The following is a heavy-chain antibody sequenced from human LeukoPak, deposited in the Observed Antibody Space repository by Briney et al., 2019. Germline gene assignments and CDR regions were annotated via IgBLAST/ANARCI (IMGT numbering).Heavy chain of an antibody. V-gene: IGHV4-38-2*02. D-gene: IGHD3-9*01. CDR1: VYSISSGYF. J-gene: IGHJ3*02. CDR3: ARLTGHRIESAFDI. CDR2: IYHSGST. Sequence: PSETLSLTCTVSVYSISSGYFWGWIRQPPGEGLEWLGTIYHSGSTHYNPSLKSRVTISVDTSKNQFSLKLSSVTAADTAVYYCARLTGHRIESAFDIWGQGTMVTVSS.